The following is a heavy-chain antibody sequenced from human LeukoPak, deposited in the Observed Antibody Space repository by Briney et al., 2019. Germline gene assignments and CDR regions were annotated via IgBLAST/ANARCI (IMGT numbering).Heavy chain of an antibody. J-gene: IGHJ4*02. V-gene: IGHV4-31*03. D-gene: IGHD3-10*01. CDR2: INYSGST. Sequence: PSQTLSLTCTVSVGSISRGAHYWSWIRQHPGKGLEWIGYINYSGSTSYNPSLKSRVTISVDTSKNQFSLKLNSVTGADTAVYYCARGGSGEGYWGQGTLVTVSS. CDR1: VGSISRGAHY. CDR3: ARGGSGEGY.